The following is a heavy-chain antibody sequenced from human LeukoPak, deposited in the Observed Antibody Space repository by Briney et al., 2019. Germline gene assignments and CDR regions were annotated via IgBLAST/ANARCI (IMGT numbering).Heavy chain of an antibody. J-gene: IGHJ5*02. CDR3: ARAGDWFDP. CDR2: IYYSGST. Sequence: PSETLSLTCTVSGGSITSYYWSWIRQPPGKGLEWIGYIYYSGSTNYNPSLKSRVTISVDTSKNQFSLKLSSVTAADTAVYYCARAGDWFDPWGQGTLVTVSS. CDR1: GGSITSYY. V-gene: IGHV4-59*01.